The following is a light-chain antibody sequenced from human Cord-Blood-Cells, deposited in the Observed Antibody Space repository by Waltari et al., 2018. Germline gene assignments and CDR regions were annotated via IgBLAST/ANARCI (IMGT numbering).Light chain of an antibody. V-gene: IGLV1-47*01. CDR3: AAWDDSLSGPV. CDR1: SSNIGSNY. J-gene: IGLJ3*02. CDR2: RNN. Sequence: QSVLTQPPSASGTPGQRVTISCSGSSSNIGSNYVYWYQQLPGTAPKLLIYRNNQGPSGVPDRFSGSKSGTSASLAISGVRSEDEADYYCAAWDDSLSGPVFGGGTKLTVL.